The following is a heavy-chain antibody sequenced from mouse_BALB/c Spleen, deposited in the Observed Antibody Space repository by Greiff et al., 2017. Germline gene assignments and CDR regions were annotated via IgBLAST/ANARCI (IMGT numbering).Heavy chain of an antibody. D-gene: IGHD2-10*02. CDR1: GYTFTSYY. CDR3: TRSPYGNYKAWFAY. J-gene: IGHJ3*01. CDR2: INPSNGGT. Sequence: VQLQQSGAELVKPGASVKLSCKASGYTFTSYYMYWVKQRPGQGLEWIGEINPSNGGTNFNEKFKSKATLTVDKSSSTAYMQLSSLTSEDSAVYDCTRSPYGNYKAWFAYWGQGTLVTVSA. V-gene: IGHV1S81*02.